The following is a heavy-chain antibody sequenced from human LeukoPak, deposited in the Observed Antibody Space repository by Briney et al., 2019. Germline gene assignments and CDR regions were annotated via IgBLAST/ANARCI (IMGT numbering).Heavy chain of an antibody. CDR1: GFTFSSFG. V-gene: IGHV3-33*01. CDR3: ARDTAPNGYSLDY. Sequence: GRSLRLSCAASGFTFSSFGMHWVRQAPGKGLEWVAVIWYDGSNIYYTDSVKGRFTISRDNSNNTLYLQMNSLRAEDTAVYYCARDTAPNGYSLDYWGQRTLVTVSS. J-gene: IGHJ4*02. D-gene: IGHD4-11*01. CDR2: IWYDGSNI.